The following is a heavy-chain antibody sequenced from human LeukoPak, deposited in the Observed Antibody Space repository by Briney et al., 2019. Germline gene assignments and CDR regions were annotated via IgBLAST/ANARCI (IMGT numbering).Heavy chain of an antibody. J-gene: IGHJ4*02. CDR3: AGTPPNWGKQSIYFDY. CDR2: IYYSGST. Sequence: PSETLSLTCTVSGGSISSYYWSWIRQPPGKELEWIGYIYYSGSTNYNPSLKSRVTISVDTSKNQFSLKLSSVTAADTVVYYCAGTPPNWGKQSIYFDYWGLGTLVTVSS. D-gene: IGHD7-27*01. V-gene: IGHV4-59*08. CDR1: GGSISSYY.